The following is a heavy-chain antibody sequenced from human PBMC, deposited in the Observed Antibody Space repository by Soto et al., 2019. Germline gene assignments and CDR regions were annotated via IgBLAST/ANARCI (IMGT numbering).Heavy chain of an antibody. CDR1: GFTFSSYT. D-gene: IGHD3-22*01. Sequence: PGGSLRLSCAASGFTFSSYTMHWVRQAPGKGLEWVSSISSGGSLLYYADSVRGRFTISRDNAKNSLYLQMNSLRADDTAVYYCARVPDSSAYYYYFDYWGQGTLVTVSS. CDR2: ISSGGSLL. J-gene: IGHJ4*02. CDR3: ARVPDSSAYYYYFDY. V-gene: IGHV3-21*01.